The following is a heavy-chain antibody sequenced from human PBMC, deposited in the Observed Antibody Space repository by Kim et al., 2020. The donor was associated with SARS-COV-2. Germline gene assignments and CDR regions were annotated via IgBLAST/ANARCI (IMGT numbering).Heavy chain of an antibody. Sequence: GGSLRLSCAASGFTFSSYGMHWVRQAPGKGLECVAVISYDGSNKYYADSVKGRFTISRDNSKNTLYLQMNSLRAEDTAVYYCAKDIIVGATYYGMDVWGQGSTVTVSS. CDR2: ISYDGSNK. D-gene: IGHD1-26*01. CDR1: GFTFSSYG. V-gene: IGHV3-30*18. J-gene: IGHJ6*02. CDR3: AKDIIVGATYYGMDV.